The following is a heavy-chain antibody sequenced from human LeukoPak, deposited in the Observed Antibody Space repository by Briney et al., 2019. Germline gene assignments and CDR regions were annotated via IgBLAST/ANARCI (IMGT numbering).Heavy chain of an antibody. D-gene: IGHD3-16*01. CDR3: ARDQGWGDY. V-gene: IGHV3-7*01. J-gene: IGHJ4*02. Sequence: AGGSLRLSCVASGFTFSDYWMSWVRQAPGKGLEWVANIKQDGSEKYDVDSIKGRFTISRDNAKNSLYVQMNNLRAEDTAVYYCARDQGWGDYWGQGTLVTVSS. CDR2: IKQDGSEK. CDR1: GFTFSDYW.